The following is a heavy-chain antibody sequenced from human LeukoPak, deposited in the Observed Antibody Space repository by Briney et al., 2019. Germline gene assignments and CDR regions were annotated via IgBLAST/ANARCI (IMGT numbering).Heavy chain of an antibody. J-gene: IGHJ5*02. CDR1: GGTFSSYA. V-gene: IGHV1-69*04. Sequence: SVKVSCKASGGTFSSYAISWVRQAPGQGLEWMGRIIPILGIANYAQKFQGRVTITADKSTSTAYMELSSLRSEDTAVYYCARDWEDTGFDPWGQGTLVTVSS. D-gene: IGHD1-26*01. CDR3: ARDWEDTGFDP. CDR2: IIPILGIA.